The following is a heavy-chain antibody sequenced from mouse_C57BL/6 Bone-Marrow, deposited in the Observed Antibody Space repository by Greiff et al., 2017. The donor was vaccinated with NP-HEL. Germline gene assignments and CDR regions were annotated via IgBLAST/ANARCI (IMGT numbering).Heavy chain of an antibody. Sequence: VQLQESGPGLVAPSQSLSITCTVSGFSLTSYAISWVRQPPGKGLEWLGVIWTGGGTNYNSALKSRLSISKDNSKSQVFLKMNSLQTDDTARYYCARKGNYYGSSYGYYAMDYWGQGTSVTVSS. J-gene: IGHJ4*01. CDR2: IWTGGGT. CDR1: GFSLTSYA. V-gene: IGHV2-9-1*01. CDR3: ARKGNYYGSSYGYYAMDY. D-gene: IGHD1-1*01.